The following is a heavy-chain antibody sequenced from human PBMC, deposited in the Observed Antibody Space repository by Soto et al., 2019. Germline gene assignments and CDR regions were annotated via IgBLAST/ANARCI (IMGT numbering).Heavy chain of an antibody. CDR2: ISGSGGST. V-gene: IGHV3-23*01. D-gene: IGHD6-19*01. CDR3: AKDLLRHPDIAVAGSHSFDY. Sequence: GGSLRLSCAASGFTFSSYAMSCVRQAPGKGLEWVSAISGSGGSTYYADSVKGRFTISRDNSKNTLYLQMNSLRAEDTSVYYCAKDLLRHPDIAVAGSHSFDYWGQGTLVTVSS. CDR1: GFTFSSYA. J-gene: IGHJ4*02.